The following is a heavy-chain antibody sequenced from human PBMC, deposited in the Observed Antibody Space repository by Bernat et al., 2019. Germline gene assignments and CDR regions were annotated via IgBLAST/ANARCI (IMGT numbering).Heavy chain of an antibody. D-gene: IGHD1-1*01. CDR3: AKGNAGRYYDMDV. J-gene: IGHJ6*02. CDR2: IGTTGDT. Sequence: EAQLVESGGGLAQPGGSLRLSCAASGFTLSSYDMHWVRQGTGKGLEWVSSIGTTGDTYYPASVKGRFTISRENAKNTLYLQMNSLRAEDTAVYYCAKGNAGRYYDMDVWGQGTTVTVSS. V-gene: IGHV3-13*01. CDR1: GFTLSSYD.